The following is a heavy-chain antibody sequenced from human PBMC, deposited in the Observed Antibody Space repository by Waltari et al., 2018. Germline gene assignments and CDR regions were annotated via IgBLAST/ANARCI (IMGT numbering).Heavy chain of an antibody. Sequence: QVQLQESGPGLVKPSETLSLTCTVSGGSISSYYWSWIRQPAGKGLEWIGRIYTRGSTNYNPSLKSRVTMSVDTSKNQFSLKLSSVTAADTAVYYCARGEMRGPRSRSYFDYWGQGTLVTVSS. D-gene: IGHD4-17*01. CDR1: GGSISSYY. CDR2: IYTRGST. CDR3: ARGEMRGPRSRSYFDY. V-gene: IGHV4-4*07. J-gene: IGHJ4*02.